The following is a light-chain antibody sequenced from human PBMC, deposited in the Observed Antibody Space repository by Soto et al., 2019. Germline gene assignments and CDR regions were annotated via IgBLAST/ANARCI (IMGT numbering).Light chain of an antibody. J-gene: IGLJ2*01. CDR2: SNN. Sequence: QSVLTQPPSASGTPGQRVTISCSGSSSNIGSNNVNWYQQLPGTAPKLLIYSNNQRPSGVPDRFSASKSGTSASLAISGLQSDDEADYYCAAWDDSLNGVVFGGGTQLTVL. CDR3: AAWDDSLNGVV. CDR1: SSNIGSNN. V-gene: IGLV1-44*01.